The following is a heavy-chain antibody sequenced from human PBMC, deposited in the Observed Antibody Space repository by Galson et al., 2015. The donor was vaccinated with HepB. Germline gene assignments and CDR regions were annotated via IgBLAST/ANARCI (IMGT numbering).Heavy chain of an antibody. CDR3: ARQPYSGGWLYWSFGL. D-gene: IGHD6-19*01. Sequence: SETLSLTCTVSCGSISSRSYYWGWIPQPPGKGLEWIGSIYQSVRTFYNPSPKSRLTISVDASKSQFSLMVRAMSAAGTVAYYCARQPYSGGWLYWSFGLWGRGTLVTVSS. V-gene: IGHV4-39*01. CDR2: IYQSVRT. J-gene: IGHJ2*01. CDR1: CGSISSRSYY.